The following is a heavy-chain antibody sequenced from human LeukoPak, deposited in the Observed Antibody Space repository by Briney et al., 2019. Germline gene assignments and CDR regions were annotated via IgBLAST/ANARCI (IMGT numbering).Heavy chain of an antibody. CDR3: AKREYCSGDSCYHFDY. Sequence: GGSLRVSCAASGFTFSYYAMPWVRQAPGKGLEWVAAIEKDGTDKYYADSVKGRFTISRDNSKNTLYLQMNSLRPEDTAVYYCAKREYCSGDSCYHFDYWGQGTRVTVSS. V-gene: IGHV3-30*02. D-gene: IGHD2-15*01. CDR1: GFTFSYYA. J-gene: IGHJ4*02. CDR2: IEKDGTDK.